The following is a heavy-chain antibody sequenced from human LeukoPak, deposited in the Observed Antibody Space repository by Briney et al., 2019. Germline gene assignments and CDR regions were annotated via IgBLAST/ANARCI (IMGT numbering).Heavy chain of an antibody. Sequence: ASVKVSCKVSGYTLTELSMHWVRQAPGKGLEWMGGFDPEDGEPIYAQKFQGRVTMTEDTSTDTAYMELSSLRSEDTAVYYCATDLLGYYDSSGYLWGQGTLVTVSS. CDR2: FDPEDGEP. J-gene: IGHJ4*02. V-gene: IGHV1-24*01. CDR1: GYTLTELS. D-gene: IGHD3-22*01. CDR3: ATDLLGYYDSSGYL.